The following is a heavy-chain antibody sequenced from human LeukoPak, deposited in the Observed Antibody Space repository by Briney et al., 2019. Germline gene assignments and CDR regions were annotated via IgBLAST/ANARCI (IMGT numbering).Heavy chain of an antibody. CDR2: INPTGGST. CDR3: ARDNSVGDNAWWFDP. D-gene: IGHD1-26*01. V-gene: IGHV1-46*01. CDR1: GDTFTNYY. J-gene: IGHJ5*02. Sequence: GASVKVSCKVSGDTFTNYYIHWVRQAPGQGLEWMGLINPTGGSTGYAQKFQGRVTMTRDMSTSTDYMELSSLRSEDTAIYYCARDNSVGDNAWWFDPWGQGTLVTVSS.